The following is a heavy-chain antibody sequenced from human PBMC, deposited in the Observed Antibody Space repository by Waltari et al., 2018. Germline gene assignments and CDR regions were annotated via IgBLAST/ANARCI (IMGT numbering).Heavy chain of an antibody. CDR3: ARLKAGYFDY. CDR1: GYSISSGYY. V-gene: IGHV4-38-2*01. Sequence: QVQLQESGPGLVKPSETLSLTCAVSGYSISSGYYWGWIRQPPGKGLEWIGSIYHSGSTYNNPYLKSRVTISVDTSKNQFSLKLSSVTATDTAVYYCARLKAGYFDYWGQGTLVTVSS. CDR2: IYHSGST. D-gene: IGHD3-9*01. J-gene: IGHJ4*02.